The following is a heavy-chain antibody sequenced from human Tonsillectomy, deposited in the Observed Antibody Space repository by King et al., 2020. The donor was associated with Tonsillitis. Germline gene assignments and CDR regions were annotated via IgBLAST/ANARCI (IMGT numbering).Heavy chain of an antibody. D-gene: IGHD7-27*01. Sequence: HVQLVESGGGVVQPGRSLRLSCVGSGFMFRTYGMQWVRQAPGKGLEWVAAVSYDSKQKSLTESVKGRFTVSRDNSKKTLYLDMNSLRSEDTAMYYCAKDLGSDWYFDLWGRGTMVIVSS. J-gene: IGHJ2*01. CDR2: VSYDSKQK. CDR1: GFMFRTYG. CDR3: AKDLGSDWYFDL. V-gene: IGHV3-30*18.